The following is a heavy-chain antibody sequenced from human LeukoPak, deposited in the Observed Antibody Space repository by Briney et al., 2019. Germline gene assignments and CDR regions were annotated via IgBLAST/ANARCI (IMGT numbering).Heavy chain of an antibody. CDR3: TRAFEGSCMSGRCPDFDS. V-gene: IGHV3-21*01. CDR2: IRSSRTFK. Sequence: PGWSLRLSCAASGFMFNSYVMHLVRQAPGEGLEWVASIRSSRTFKHYADSVRGRFTTSRDNARDSLSLEMNSLRAEDTGVYYCTRAFEGSCMSGRCPDFDSWGQGTLVTVSS. CDR1: GFMFNSYV. D-gene: IGHD2-15*01. J-gene: IGHJ4*02.